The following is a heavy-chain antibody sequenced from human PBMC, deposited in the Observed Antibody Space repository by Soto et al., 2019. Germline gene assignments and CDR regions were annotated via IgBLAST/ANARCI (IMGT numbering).Heavy chain of an antibody. CDR1: GFTFSSYA. Sequence: EVQLLESGGGLVQPGGSLRLSCAASGFTFSSYAMSWVRQAPGKGLEWVSSVSGSSGSKSYADSVKGRFTISRDNSKSTVYLQLNSMRAGDTAVYFCAKDWCSGTTCYCLEYWGQGTLVTVSS. V-gene: IGHV3-23*01. CDR3: AKDWCSGTTCYCLEY. CDR2: VSGSSGSK. D-gene: IGHD1-7*01. J-gene: IGHJ4*02.